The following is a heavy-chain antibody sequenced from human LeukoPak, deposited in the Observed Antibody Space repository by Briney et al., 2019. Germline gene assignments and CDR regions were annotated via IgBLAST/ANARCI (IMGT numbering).Heavy chain of an antibody. CDR3: ARLHSGSSDFDC. V-gene: IGHV6-1*01. Sequence: SQTLSLTCGLSGDSVSSNSAAWNWIRQSPSRGLEWQGRTYYRSKWYKDYAVSVKSRITINADTSKNQFFLQLNSVTPEDTAVYYCARLHSGSSDFDCWGQGTLVTVSS. CDR2: TYYRSKWYK. D-gene: IGHD1-26*01. J-gene: IGHJ4*02. CDR1: GDSVSSNSAA.